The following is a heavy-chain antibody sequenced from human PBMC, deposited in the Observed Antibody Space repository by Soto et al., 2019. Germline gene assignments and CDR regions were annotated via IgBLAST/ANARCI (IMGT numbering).Heavy chain of an antibody. D-gene: IGHD6-19*01. CDR3: AGHGGQWLNWFDP. Sequence: GGSLRLSCAASGFTFSSYDMNWIRQAPGKGLEWVSYISSSSSTICYADSVKGRFTISRDNAKNSLYLQMNSLRAEDTAVYYCAGHGGQWLNWFDPWGQGILVTVSS. V-gene: IGHV3-48*01. CDR1: GFTFSSYD. J-gene: IGHJ5*02. CDR2: ISSSSSTI.